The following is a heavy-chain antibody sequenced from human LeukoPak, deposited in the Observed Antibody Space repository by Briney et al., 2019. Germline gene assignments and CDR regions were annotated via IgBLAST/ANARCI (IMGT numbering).Heavy chain of an antibody. V-gene: IGHV3-11*01. CDR3: ARDYGAYCGGDCYLPYNYYYYGMDV. D-gene: IGHD2-21*02. CDR1: GLTFSDYY. CDR2: ISSSGSTI. J-gene: IGHJ6*02. Sequence: GGSLRLSCAASGLTFSDYYMSWIRQAPGKGLEWVSYISSSGSTIYYADSVKGRFTISRDNAKNSLYLQMNSLRAEDTAVYYCARDYGAYCGGDCYLPYNYYYYGMDVWGQGTTVTVSS.